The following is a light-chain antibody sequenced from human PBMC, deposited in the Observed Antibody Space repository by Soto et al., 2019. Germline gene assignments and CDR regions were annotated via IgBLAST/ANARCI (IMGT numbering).Light chain of an antibody. V-gene: IGKV3D-15*01. J-gene: IGKJ4*01. CDR3: QQYNNWPLT. Sequence: EIVITQSPSTLSVSPGERATLSCRASQSFNSIYLAWYQQKPGQAPRLLIYGASSRATGIPARFSGSGSGTEFTLTISSLQSEDFALYYCQQYNNWPLTFGGGTKVDI. CDR1: QSFNSIY. CDR2: GAS.